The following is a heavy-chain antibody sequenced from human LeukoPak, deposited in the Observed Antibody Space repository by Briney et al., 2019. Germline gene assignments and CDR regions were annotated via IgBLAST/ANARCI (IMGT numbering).Heavy chain of an antibody. Sequence: PGRSLRLSCAASGFTFSSYAMHWVRQAPGKGLEWVAVISYDGSNKYYADSVKGRFTISRDNSKNTLYLQMNSLRAEDTAVYYCARDDPGGFDYWSQGTLVTVSS. D-gene: IGHD1-14*01. CDR2: ISYDGSNK. J-gene: IGHJ4*02. CDR1: GFTFSSYA. CDR3: ARDDPGGFDY. V-gene: IGHV3-30*01.